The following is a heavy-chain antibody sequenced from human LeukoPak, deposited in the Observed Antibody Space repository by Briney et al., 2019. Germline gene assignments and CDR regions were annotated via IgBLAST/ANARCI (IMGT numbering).Heavy chain of an antibody. Sequence: AGTSLTLSCAASGFTFSSYVMHWVSQAPGKGLEWVAVMWYSGSSKYYADSVRGRFTVSRDNSENTLYLQMNSLRAEDTAVYYCARVVEQRGFDSWGQGTLVTVSS. V-gene: IGHV3-33*01. D-gene: IGHD1/OR15-1a*01. CDR2: MWYSGSSK. CDR1: GFTFSSYV. CDR3: ARVVEQRGFDS. J-gene: IGHJ4*02.